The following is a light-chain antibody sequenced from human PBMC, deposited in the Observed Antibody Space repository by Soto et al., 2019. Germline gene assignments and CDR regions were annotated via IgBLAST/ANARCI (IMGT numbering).Light chain of an antibody. Sequence: QSALTQPASVSGSPGQSITISCTGTSSDVGGYNYVSWYQQHQGKAPKLMIYEVINLPSGFSNRFFCSKSGSTASLTIFWMLGEGEADYYFILYTISSLYVVFGGGTKDTVL. CDR1: SSDVGGYNY. V-gene: IGLV2-14*01. CDR3: ILYTISSLYVV. J-gene: IGLJ2*01. CDR2: EVI.